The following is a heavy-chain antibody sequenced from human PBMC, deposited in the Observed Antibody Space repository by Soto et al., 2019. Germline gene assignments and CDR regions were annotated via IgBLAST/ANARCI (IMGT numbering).Heavy chain of an antibody. CDR2: IYYSGST. D-gene: IGHD2-2*01. Sequence: SETLSHTCTVSGGSISSYYWSCIRQPPGKGLEWIGYIYYSGSTNYNPSLKSRVTISVDTSKNQFSLKLSSVTAADTAGYYCARDPVAYCSSTSCYDYYGMDVWGQGTSVTVSS. V-gene: IGHV4-59*01. CDR3: ARDPVAYCSSTSCYDYYGMDV. CDR1: GGSISSYY. J-gene: IGHJ6*02.